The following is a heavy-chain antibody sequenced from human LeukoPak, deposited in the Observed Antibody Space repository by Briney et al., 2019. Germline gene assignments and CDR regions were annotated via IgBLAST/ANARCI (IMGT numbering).Heavy chain of an antibody. CDR1: GGSISSYY. CDR2: IYYSGST. Sequence: SSETLSLTCPVSGGSISSYYWSWIRQPPGKGLEWIGYIYYSGSTNYNPSLKSRVTISVDTSKSQFSLKLSSVTAADTAVYYCARTYGSGSLIFDYWGQGTLVTVSS. CDR3: ARTYGSGSLIFDY. J-gene: IGHJ4*02. D-gene: IGHD3-10*01. V-gene: IGHV4-59*01.